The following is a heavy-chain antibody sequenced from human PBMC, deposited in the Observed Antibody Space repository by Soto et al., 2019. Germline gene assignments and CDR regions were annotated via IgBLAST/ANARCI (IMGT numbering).Heavy chain of an antibody. CDR2: IWYGGSNK. CDR1: GFTFSSYG. Sequence: GGSLRLSCAASGFTFSSYGMHWVRQAPGKGLEWVAVIWYGGSNKYYADSVKGRFTISRDNSKNTLYLQMNSLRAEDTAVYYCAKTGSGYYYGTIGGYFDYWGQGTLVTVS. D-gene: IGHD3-22*01. J-gene: IGHJ4*02. CDR3: AKTGSGYYYGTIGGYFDY. V-gene: IGHV3-33*06.